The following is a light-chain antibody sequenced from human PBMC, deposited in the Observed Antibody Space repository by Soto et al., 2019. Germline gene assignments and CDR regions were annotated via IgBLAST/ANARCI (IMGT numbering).Light chain of an antibody. CDR2: KVS. CDR3: MQGTFAPKT. CDR1: QSLVHSKGNTF. V-gene: IGKV2-30*02. Sequence: EVVMTQSPLSLPVTLGQPASISCRSSQSLVHSKGNTFLTWFQQRPGQSPRRLIYKVSIRDSGVSDRFSGSGSGTDFTLQISRVEAEDVGVYYCMQGTFAPKTFGHGTMVEI. J-gene: IGKJ1*01.